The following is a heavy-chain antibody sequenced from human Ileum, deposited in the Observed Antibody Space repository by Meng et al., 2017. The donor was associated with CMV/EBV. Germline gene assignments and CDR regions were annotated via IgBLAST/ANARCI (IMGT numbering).Heavy chain of an antibody. CDR3: ARRERISSGLEY. J-gene: IGHJ4*02. CDR2: IDPNTGGT. V-gene: IGHV1-2*02. CDR1: GYTFTGNY. Sequence: QVQLVHSGAEVKKPGTSVKVSCKASGYTFTGNYIYWVRQAPGQGLEWMGWIDPNTGGTKYIQKFQGRVTMTGDTSISTAYMELSGLRFDDTAVYYCARRERISSGLEYWGQGTLVTVSS. D-gene: IGHD6-6*01.